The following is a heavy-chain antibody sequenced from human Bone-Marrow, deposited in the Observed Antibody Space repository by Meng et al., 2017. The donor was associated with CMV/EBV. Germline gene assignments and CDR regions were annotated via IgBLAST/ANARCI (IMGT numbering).Heavy chain of an antibody. CDR3: AAGWITEKLGLADY. CDR2: INPNTGGT. J-gene: IGHJ4*02. Sequence: ASVKVSCKASEYTFTVYYMHWVRQAPGQGLEWMGWINPNTGGTNYVQRFQGRVTMTRDTSISTAYLELTSLRSDDTAVYYCAAGWITEKLGLADYWGQGTLVTVSS. V-gene: IGHV1-2*02. D-gene: IGHD7-27*01. CDR1: EYTFTVYY.